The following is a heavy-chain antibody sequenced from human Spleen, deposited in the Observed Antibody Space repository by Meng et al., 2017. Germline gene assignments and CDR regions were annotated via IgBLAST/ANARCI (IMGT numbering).Heavy chain of an antibody. J-gene: IGHJ4*02. CDR1: GFSLSTHGVG. V-gene: IGHV2-5*02. CDR2: IYWDGDK. Sequence: ITLQELGPALVKPTQAPTLTCTLSGFSLSTHGVGVAWIRQPPGKALEWLALIYWDGDKRYRPSLNSRLTITKDTSKNQVVLTMTNMDPVDTATYYCARRGLAVAGMGNIDYWGQGALVTVSS. CDR3: ARRGLAVAGMGNIDY. D-gene: IGHD6-19*01.